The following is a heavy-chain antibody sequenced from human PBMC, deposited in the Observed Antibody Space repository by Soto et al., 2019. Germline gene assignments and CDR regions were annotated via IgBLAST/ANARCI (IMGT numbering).Heavy chain of an antibody. J-gene: IGHJ6*02. Sequence: SETLSLTCTVSGATISSGGFYWSLIRQRPGKGLEWIGHIYYTGTTSYNPSLNSRVTISLDMSSNQFSLKLRSVTAADTAKYFCARDDSFYGEPGYGMNVWGQGTTVTVS. D-gene: IGHD4-17*01. V-gene: IGHV4-31*03. CDR1: GATISSGGFY. CDR2: IYYTGTT. CDR3: ARDDSFYGEPGYGMNV.